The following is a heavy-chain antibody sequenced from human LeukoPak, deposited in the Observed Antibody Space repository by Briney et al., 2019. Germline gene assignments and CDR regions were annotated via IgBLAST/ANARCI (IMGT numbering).Heavy chain of an antibody. Sequence: GGSLRLSCAASGFSFSTYEMNWVRQAPGKGLEWLSYISSSGSAIYSADSVKGRFTISRGNAKNSLYLQMNSLRAEDTAVYYCVRGLVVAATPPYSYYGMDVWGKGTTVTVSS. CDR3: VRGLVVAATPPYSYYGMDV. J-gene: IGHJ6*04. CDR1: GFSFSTYE. D-gene: IGHD2-15*01. CDR2: ISSSGSAI. V-gene: IGHV3-48*03.